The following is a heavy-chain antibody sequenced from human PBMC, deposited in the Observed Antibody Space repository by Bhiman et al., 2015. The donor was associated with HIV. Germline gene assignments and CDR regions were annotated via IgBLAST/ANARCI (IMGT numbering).Heavy chain of an antibody. D-gene: IGHD3-3*01. V-gene: IGHV3-9*01. CDR1: GFTFDEYS. CDR2: IGRSPDNR. J-gene: IGHJ3*02. CDR3: AKDLGESENEEWASDYYDFGSDYPGQDPRAVVGAFDI. Sequence: EVQLVESGGGLVQPGRSLRLSCEASGFTFDEYSMHWVRQAPGKGLEWVSGIGRSPDNRGYADSVKGRFTISRDNAKNSLYLQMNSLRAEDTAVYYCAKDLGESENEEWASDYYDFGSDYPGQDPRAVVGAFDIWGQGTMVTVSS.